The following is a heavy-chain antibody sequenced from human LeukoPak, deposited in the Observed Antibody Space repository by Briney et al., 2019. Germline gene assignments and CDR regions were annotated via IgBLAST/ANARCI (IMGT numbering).Heavy chain of an antibody. J-gene: IGHJ3*01. Sequence: GGSLRLSCAASGFTLNGYWMHWVRQAPGKGLVWVSRINSDGSRTDYEDSVKGRFTISRDNARNTLLVKMNSLRAEDTAVYYCASVVGGYYPPVEAFDLDGRGTVVTVSA. V-gene: IGHV3-74*01. CDR2: INSDGSRT. D-gene: IGHD3-3*01. CDR3: ASVVGGYYPPVEAFDL. CDR1: GFTLNGYW.